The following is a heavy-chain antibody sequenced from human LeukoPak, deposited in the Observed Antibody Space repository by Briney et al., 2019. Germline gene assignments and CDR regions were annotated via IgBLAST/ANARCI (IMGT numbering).Heavy chain of an antibody. V-gene: IGHV3-30-3*01. CDR3: AKGIITPDY. D-gene: IGHD2-15*01. CDR2: ISYDGSNK. CDR1: GFTFSSYA. J-gene: IGHJ4*02. Sequence: PGGSLRLSCAASGFTFSSYAMHWVRQAPGKGLEWVAVISYDGSNKYYADSVKGRFTISRDNSKNTLYLQMNSLRAAEDTAVYHCAKGIITPDYWGQGTLVTVSS.